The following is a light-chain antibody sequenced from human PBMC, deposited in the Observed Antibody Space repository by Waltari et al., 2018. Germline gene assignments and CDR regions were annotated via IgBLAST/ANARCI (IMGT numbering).Light chain of an antibody. CDR2: EVS. V-gene: IGLV2-23*02. J-gene: IGLJ2*01. CDR3: CSYAGSSTYVV. Sequence: SALTQPASVSGSPGQSITIPCTGTGSDGGRYTLVVWYQHHPGKAPKLMIYEVSKRPSGVSNRFSGSKSGNTASLTISGLQAEDEADYYCCSYAGSSTYVVFGGGTKLTVL. CDR1: GSDGGRYTL.